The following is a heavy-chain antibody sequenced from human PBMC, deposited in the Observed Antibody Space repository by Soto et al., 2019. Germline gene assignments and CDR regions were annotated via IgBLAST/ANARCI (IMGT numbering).Heavy chain of an antibody. CDR1: GFTFSGST. J-gene: IGHJ6*02. Sequence: GGSLRLSCAASGFTFSGSTMHWVRQASGKGLEWVGRIRSKANSYATAYAASVTGRFTISRDDSKNTAYLQINSLKTQDTAVYYCTADNETQKYYCGMVVVGQGTTVTV. CDR3: TADNETQKYYCGMVV. V-gene: IGHV3-73*01. D-gene: IGHD1-1*01. CDR2: IRSKANSYAT.